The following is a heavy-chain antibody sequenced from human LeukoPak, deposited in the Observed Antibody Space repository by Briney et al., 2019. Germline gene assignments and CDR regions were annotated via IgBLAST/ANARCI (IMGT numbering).Heavy chain of an antibody. D-gene: IGHD6-19*01. V-gene: IGHV1-2*02. CDR2: IKPKSGGT. CDR3: ARDRGVAVVAGIDY. J-gene: IGHJ4*02. Sequence: ASVKVSCKASGYTFTGYYMHWVRQAPGQGLEWMGWIKPKSGGTNYEQKFQGRVTMTRDTSISTAYMELSSLRSDDTAVYFCARDRGVAVVAGIDYWGQGTLVTVSS. CDR1: GYTFTGYY.